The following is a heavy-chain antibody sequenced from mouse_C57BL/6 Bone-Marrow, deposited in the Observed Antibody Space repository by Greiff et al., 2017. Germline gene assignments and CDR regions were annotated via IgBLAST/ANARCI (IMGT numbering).Heavy chain of an antibody. Sequence: VQLQQSGPELVKPGASVKISCKASGYAFSSSWMNWVKQRPGQGLEWIGRIYPGGGGTNYNGKFKGKATLTADKSSSTAYMQLSSLTSEDSAVYFYARGSDLDFDYWGQGTTLTVSS. CDR2: IYPGGGGT. CDR3: ARGSDLDFDY. J-gene: IGHJ2*01. V-gene: IGHV1-82*01. CDR1: GYAFSSSW.